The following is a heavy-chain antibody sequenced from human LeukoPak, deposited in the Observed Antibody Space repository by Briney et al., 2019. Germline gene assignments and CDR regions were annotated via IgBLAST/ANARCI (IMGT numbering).Heavy chain of an antibody. CDR3: AKRPSDYGDYVSYFDY. CDR1: GFTFSRYW. CDR2: ISDDGRSK. J-gene: IGHJ4*02. V-gene: IGHV3-30*18. D-gene: IGHD4-17*01. Sequence: GGSLRLSCVASGFTFSRYWMSWVRQAPGKGLEWVGVISDDGRSKDYADSVRGRFTISRDNSKDTLYLQMNSLRDEDTAVYYCAKRPSDYGDYVSYFDYWGQGTLVTVSS.